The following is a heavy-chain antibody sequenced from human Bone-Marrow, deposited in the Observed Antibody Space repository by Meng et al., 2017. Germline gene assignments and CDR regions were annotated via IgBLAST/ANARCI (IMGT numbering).Heavy chain of an antibody. V-gene: IGHV4-61*05. D-gene: IGHD1-26*01. CDR2: IYYSGST. J-gene: IGHJ3*02. Sequence: GSLRLSCTASGGSIRSSSYYWGGIRQPPGKGLEWIGYIYYSGSTNYNPSLKSRVTISVDTSKNQFSLKLSSVTAADTAVYYCARVHGSSRAFDIWGQGTMVT. CDR1: GGSIRSSSYY. CDR3: ARVHGSSRAFDI.